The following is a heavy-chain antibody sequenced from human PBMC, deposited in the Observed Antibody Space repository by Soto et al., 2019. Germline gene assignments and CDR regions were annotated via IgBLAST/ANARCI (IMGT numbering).Heavy chain of an antibody. CDR1: GFSLTSGVG. Sequence: QITLKESGPTLVRPPQTLTLTCTFSGFSLTSGVGVGWIRQPPGKALEWLALIYWDDDKRYSPSLKNRLTITKDTSKNQVVLTTTNVGPVETATYFCAHIDPEIVTVGGHGGFDYWGQGTLVTVSS. D-gene: IGHD5-12*01. V-gene: IGHV2-5*02. J-gene: IGHJ4*02. CDR2: IYWDDDK. CDR3: AHIDPEIVTVGGHGGFDY.